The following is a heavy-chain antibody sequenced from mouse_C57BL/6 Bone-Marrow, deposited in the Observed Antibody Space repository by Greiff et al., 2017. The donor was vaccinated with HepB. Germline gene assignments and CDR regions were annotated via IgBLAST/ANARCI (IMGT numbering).Heavy chain of an antibody. V-gene: IGHV1-42*01. CDR1: GYSFTGYY. CDR2: INPSTGGT. D-gene: IGHD1-1*01. CDR3: ARIGRNAY. J-gene: IGHJ3*01. Sequence: EVQLQQSGPELVKPGASVKISCKASGYSFTGYYMNWVKQSPEKSLEWIGEINPSTGGTTYNQKFKAKATLTVDKSSSTAYMQLKSLTSEDSAVYYCARIGRNAYWGQGTLVTVSA.